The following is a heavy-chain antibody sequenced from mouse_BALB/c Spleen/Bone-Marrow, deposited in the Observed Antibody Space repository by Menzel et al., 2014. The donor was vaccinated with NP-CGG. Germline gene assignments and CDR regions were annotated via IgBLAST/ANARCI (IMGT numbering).Heavy chain of an antibody. V-gene: IGHV5-9-2*01. CDR1: GFTFSNYG. CDR2: ISGGGSYT. Sequence: EVMLVESGGGLVKSGGSLKLSCAASGFTFSNYGMSWVRQTPEKRLEWVATISGGGSYTFYSDSVKERFTISRDNAKNNLYLQLSSLRSEDTALYYCARHAYYDQTEVSFVYWGQGTLVTVSA. CDR3: ARHAYYDQTEVSFVY. D-gene: IGHD2-4*01. J-gene: IGHJ3*01.